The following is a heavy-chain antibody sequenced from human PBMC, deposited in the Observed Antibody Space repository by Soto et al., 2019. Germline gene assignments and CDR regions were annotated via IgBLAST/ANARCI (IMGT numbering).Heavy chain of an antibody. J-gene: IGHJ4*02. CDR3: ARNIDGVDY. CDR2: ISTDGSIT. V-gene: IGHV3-74*01. Sequence: EVPLVESGGGLVQPGGSLRLSCAASGFTFSNYWMHWLRQVPGKGLMWVSRISTDGSITAYADSVKGRFTVSRDNAKNTLYLQMNSLRADDTAVYYCARNIDGVDYWGQGTLVTVSS. CDR1: GFTFSNYW.